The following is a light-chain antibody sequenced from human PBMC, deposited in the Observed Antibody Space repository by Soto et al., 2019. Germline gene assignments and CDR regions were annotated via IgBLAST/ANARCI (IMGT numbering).Light chain of an antibody. J-gene: IGLJ1*01. CDR2: TDN. Sequence: QAVLTQPPSASGTPGQRVTISCSGGSPNIGIHTVNWYQQPPGTAPKVLIYTDNERPSGVPDRFSGSKSGTSASLAINGLQSGDEADYYCGAWEDSLNGYVFGTGTKLTVL. CDR1: SPNIGIHT. CDR3: GAWEDSLNGYV. V-gene: IGLV1-44*01.